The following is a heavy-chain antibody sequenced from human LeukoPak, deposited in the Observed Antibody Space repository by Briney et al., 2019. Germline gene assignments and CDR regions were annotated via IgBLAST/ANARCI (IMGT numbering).Heavy chain of an antibody. D-gene: IGHD1-26*01. Sequence: PGGSLRLSCAASGFTFSGYAMFWVRQAPGKGLEWVSAIGGGGTTTYYADSVRGRFTISRDNSKNTLYMQMNSLRAEDTAVYYCAKSLQGGARAFGSWGQGTLVTVSS. J-gene: IGHJ4*02. V-gene: IGHV3-23*01. CDR1: GFTFSGYA. CDR2: IGGGGTTT. CDR3: AKSLQGGARAFGS.